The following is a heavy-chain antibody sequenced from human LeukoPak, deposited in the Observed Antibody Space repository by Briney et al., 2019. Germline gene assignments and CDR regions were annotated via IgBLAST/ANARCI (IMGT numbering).Heavy chain of an antibody. CDR3: ARHSSDFWSGYYTNYYGVDV. Sequence: SQTLSLTCTVSGXSISSYYWSWIRQSPGKGLEWIGYIYYSGSNNYNPSLKSRLTISVDTSKNQFSLRLSSVTAADTAVYYCARHSSDFWSGYYTNYYGVDVWGRGTTVTVSS. J-gene: IGHJ6*02. CDR1: GXSISSYY. D-gene: IGHD3-3*01. V-gene: IGHV4-59*08. CDR2: IYYSGSN.